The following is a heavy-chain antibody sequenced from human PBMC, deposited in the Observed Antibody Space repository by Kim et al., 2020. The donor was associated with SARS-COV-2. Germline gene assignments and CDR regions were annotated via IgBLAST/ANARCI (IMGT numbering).Heavy chain of an antibody. V-gene: IGHV1-3*01. Sequence: ASVKVSCKASGYTFTSYAMHWVRQAPGQRLEWMGWINAGNGNTKYSQKFQGRVTITRDTSASTAYMELSSLRSEDTAVYYCARDRVWFGPPHCGMDVWGQGTTVTVSS. CDR3: ARDRVWFGPPHCGMDV. CDR1: GYTFTSYA. D-gene: IGHD3-10*01. CDR2: INAGNGNT. J-gene: IGHJ6*02.